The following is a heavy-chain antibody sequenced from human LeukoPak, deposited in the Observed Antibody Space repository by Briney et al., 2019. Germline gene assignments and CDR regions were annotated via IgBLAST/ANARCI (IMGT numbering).Heavy chain of an antibody. D-gene: IGHD3-22*01. CDR2: ISSSGSTI. J-gene: IGHJ4*02. CDR1: GFTFSNYG. V-gene: IGHV3-48*04. Sequence: PGGSLRLSCAASGFTFSNYGMNCVRQAPGKGLEWVSYISSSGSTIYCADSVKGRFTISRDNPKNSLYLQVNSLRAEDTAVYYCARDGSAGSGYFDYWGQGTLVTVSS. CDR3: ARDGSAGSGYFDY.